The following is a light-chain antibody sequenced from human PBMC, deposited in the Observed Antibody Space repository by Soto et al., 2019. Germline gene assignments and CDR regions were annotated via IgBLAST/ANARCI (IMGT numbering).Light chain of an antibody. CDR3: HQRSKFPSIT. CDR2: EAS. V-gene: IGKV3-11*01. J-gene: IGKJ5*01. Sequence: EIVLTQSPAMLSLSPGERATLSCRASQSVSSYLAWYQQKPGQAPRLLIYEASNRVTGIPAWYSGSGSGTHFALTISIREPEDFAFYYCHQRSKFPSITFGQGTRLEIK. CDR1: QSVSSY.